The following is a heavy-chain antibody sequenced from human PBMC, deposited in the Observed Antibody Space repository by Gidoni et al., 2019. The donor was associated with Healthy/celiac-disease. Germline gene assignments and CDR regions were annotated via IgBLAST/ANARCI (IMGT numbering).Heavy chain of an antibody. CDR2: ISAYNGNT. D-gene: IGHD6-13*01. CDR3: ARDLVVQQLATNSFDI. CDR1: GYTFTSYG. Sequence: QVQLVQSGAEVKKPGASVKVSCKASGYTFTSYGISWVRQAPVQGLEWMGWISAYNGNTNYAQKLQGRVTMTTDTSTSTAYMELRSLRSDDTAVYYCARDLVVQQLATNSFDIWGQGTMVTVSS. J-gene: IGHJ3*02. V-gene: IGHV1-18*01.